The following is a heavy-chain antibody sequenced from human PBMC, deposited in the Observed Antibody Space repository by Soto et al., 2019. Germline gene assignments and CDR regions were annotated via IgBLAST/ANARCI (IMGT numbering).Heavy chain of an antibody. CDR2: VNPNSGGT. CDR1: GYTFTGYY. Sequence: VASVKVSCKASGYTFTGYYMHWVRQAPGQGLEWMGWVNPNSGGTNYAQKFQGWVTMTRDTSISTAYMELSSLGSEDTAVYYCARVGITIFGVVTDGMDVWGQGTTVTVSS. CDR3: ARVGITIFGVVTDGMDV. J-gene: IGHJ6*02. V-gene: IGHV1-2*04. D-gene: IGHD3-3*01.